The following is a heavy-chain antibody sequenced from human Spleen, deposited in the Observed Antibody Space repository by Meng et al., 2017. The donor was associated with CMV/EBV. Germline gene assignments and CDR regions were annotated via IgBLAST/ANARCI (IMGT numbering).Heavy chain of an antibody. CDR2: IGTAGDT. CDR1: GISFRGYV. J-gene: IGHJ6*02. V-gene: IGHV3-13*01. CDR3: ARAHYYGSGSYPPYYYYGMDV. Sequence: GESLKISCAVSGISFRGYVMNWVRQATGKGLEWVSAIGTAGDTYYPGSVKGRFTISRENAKNSLYLQMNSLRAGDTAVYYCARAHYYGSGSYPPYYYYGMDVWGQGTTVTVSS. D-gene: IGHD3-10*01.